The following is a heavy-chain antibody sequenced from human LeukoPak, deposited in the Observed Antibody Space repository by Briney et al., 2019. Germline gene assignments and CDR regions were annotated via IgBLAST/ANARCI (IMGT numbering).Heavy chain of an antibody. J-gene: IGHJ4*02. D-gene: IGHD3-22*01. CDR1: GFTFSNAW. Sequence: GGSLRLSCAASGFTFSNAWMSWVRQAPGKGLEWVGRIKSKTDGGTTDYAAPVKGRFTISRDDSKNTLYLQMNGLKTEDTAVYYCTTDPSQDYYDSSANPTTSFDYWGQGTLVTVSS. CDR2: IKSKTDGGTT. CDR3: TTDPSQDYYDSSANPTTSFDY. V-gene: IGHV3-15*01.